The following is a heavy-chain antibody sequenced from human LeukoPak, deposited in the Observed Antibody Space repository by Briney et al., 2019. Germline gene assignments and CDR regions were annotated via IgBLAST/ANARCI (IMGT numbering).Heavy chain of an antibody. CDR2: ISGSGGST. Sequence: GGSLRLSCAASGFTFSNYAMSWVRQAPGKGLEWVSAISGSGGSTYYADSVKGRFTISRDNSKNTLYLQMNSLRAEDTAVYYCAKDDGYDFWSGYYLFDYWGQGTLVTVSS. CDR3: AKDDGYDFWSGYYLFDY. J-gene: IGHJ4*02. V-gene: IGHV3-23*01. CDR1: GFTFSNYA. D-gene: IGHD3-3*01.